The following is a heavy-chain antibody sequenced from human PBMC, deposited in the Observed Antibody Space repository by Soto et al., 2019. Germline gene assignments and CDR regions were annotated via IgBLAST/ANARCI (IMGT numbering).Heavy chain of an antibody. J-gene: IGHJ3*02. D-gene: IGHD3-3*01. Sequence: QVQLVQSGAEVKKPGASVKVSCKASGYTFTGYYMHWVRQAPGQGLEWMGGINPNSGGTNYAQKFQGWVTMTRDTSISTAYMELSRLRSDDTAVYYCARESRITIFGVVTPLDAFDIWGQGTMVTVSS. CDR1: GYTFTGYY. V-gene: IGHV1-2*04. CDR3: ARESRITIFGVVTPLDAFDI. CDR2: INPNSGGT.